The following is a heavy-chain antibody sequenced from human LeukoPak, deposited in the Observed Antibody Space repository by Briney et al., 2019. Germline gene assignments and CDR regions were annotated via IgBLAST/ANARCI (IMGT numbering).Heavy chain of an antibody. CDR2: IKQNGSEK. CDR1: GFTFSSYW. D-gene: IGHD5-12*01. J-gene: IGHJ6*02. V-gene: IGHV3-7*05. Sequence: PGGSLRLSCAASGFTFSSYWMSWVRQAPGKGLEWVANIKQNGSEKYYVGSVKGRFTISRDNAKNSLYLQMNSLRAEDTAVYYCARWLRPLRGAYYYGMDVWGQGTTVTVSS. CDR3: ARWLRPLRGAYYYGMDV.